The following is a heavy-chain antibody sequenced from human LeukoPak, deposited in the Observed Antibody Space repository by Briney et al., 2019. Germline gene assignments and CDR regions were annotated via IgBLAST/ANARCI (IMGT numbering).Heavy chain of an antibody. CDR1: GGSISSGGYS. CDR3: ARDLNYYDSSGYIDY. V-gene: IGHV4-30-4*07. D-gene: IGHD3-22*01. J-gene: IGHJ4*02. CDR2: IYYNGST. Sequence: PSETLSLTCDVSGGSISSGGYSWSWIRQPPGKGLEWIGHIYYNGSTYYNPSLKSRVTISIDTSRNHFSLRLSSVTAADTAVYYCARDLNYYDSSGYIDYWGQGTLVTVSS.